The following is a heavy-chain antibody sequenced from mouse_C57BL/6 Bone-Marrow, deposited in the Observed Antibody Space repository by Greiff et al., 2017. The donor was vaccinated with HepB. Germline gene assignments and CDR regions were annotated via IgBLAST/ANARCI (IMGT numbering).Heavy chain of an antibody. CDR3: ASSNWDDDAMDY. CDR2: IDPSDSYT. D-gene: IGHD4-1*02. CDR1: GYTFTSYW. V-gene: IGHV1-69*01. J-gene: IGHJ4*01. Sequence: QVQLQQPGAELVMPGASVKLSCKASGYTFTSYWMHWVKQRPGQGLEWIGEIDPSDSYTTYNQKFKGKSTLTVDKSSSTAYMQLSSLTSEDSAVYYCASSNWDDDAMDYWGQGTSVTVSS.